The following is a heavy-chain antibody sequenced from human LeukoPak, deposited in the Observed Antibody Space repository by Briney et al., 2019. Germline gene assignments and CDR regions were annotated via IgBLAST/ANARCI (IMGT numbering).Heavy chain of an antibody. J-gene: IGHJ4*02. V-gene: IGHV4-34*01. CDR2: INHSGST. CDR1: GGSFSGYY. D-gene: IGHD3-22*01. CDR3: ARLAPTYYYDSSGYWDY. Sequence: SETLSLTCAVYGGSFSGYYWSWIRQPPGKGLEWIGEINHSGSTNYNPSLKSRVTISVDTSKNQFSLKLSSVTAADTAVYYCARLAPTYYYDSSGYWDYWGQGTLVTVSS.